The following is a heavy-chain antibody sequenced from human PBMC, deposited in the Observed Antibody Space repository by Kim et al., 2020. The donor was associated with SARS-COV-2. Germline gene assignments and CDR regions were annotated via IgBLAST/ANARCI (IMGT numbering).Heavy chain of an antibody. J-gene: IGHJ6*04. V-gene: IGHV3-13*04. CDR3: ARAAAGGNYYYYYGMDV. CDR2: IGTAGDT. D-gene: IGHD6-13*01. Sequence: GGSLRLSCAASGFTFSSYDMHWVRQATGKGLECVSAIGTAGDTYYPGSVKGRFTISRENAKNSLYLQMNSLRAGDTAVYYCARAAAGGNYYYYYGMDVWGKGTTVTVSS. CDR1: GFTFSSYD.